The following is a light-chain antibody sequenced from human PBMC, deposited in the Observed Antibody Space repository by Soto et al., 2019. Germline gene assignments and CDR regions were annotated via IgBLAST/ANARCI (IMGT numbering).Light chain of an antibody. V-gene: IGKV1-27*01. CDR1: QVISTN. CDR3: QKYNSAPWT. CDR2: AAS. J-gene: IGKJ1*01. Sequence: DIPMTQSPSSLYASVGDRDTITCRASQVISTNLAWYQQKPGKVPKLLIYAASTLQSGVPFRFSGSGSGTDVNLTISSRQPEDVATYYCQKYNSAPWTFGQGTKVEIK.